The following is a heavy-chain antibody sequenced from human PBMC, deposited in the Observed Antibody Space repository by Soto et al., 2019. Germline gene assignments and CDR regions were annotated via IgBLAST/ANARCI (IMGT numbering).Heavy chain of an antibody. CDR1: GFTFSSYA. CDR3: AKSPYGGDYYYFDY. V-gene: IGHV3-23*01. CDR2: ISGSGGST. J-gene: IGHJ4*02. D-gene: IGHD2-21*02. Sequence: LSLTCAASGFTFSSYAMSWVRQAPGKGLEWVSAISGSGGSTYYADSVKGRFTISRDNSKNTLYLQMNSLRAEDTAVYYCAKSPYGGDYYYFDYWGQGTLVTVSS.